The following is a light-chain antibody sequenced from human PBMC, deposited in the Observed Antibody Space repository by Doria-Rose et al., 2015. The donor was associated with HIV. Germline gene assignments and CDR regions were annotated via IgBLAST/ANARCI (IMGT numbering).Light chain of an antibody. V-gene: IGKV3-20*01. CDR3: HQYGTSWT. CDR1: QGFSSTY. J-gene: IGKJ1*01. Sequence: TQSPGTLSLSPGERATLSCRASQGFSSTYLAWYQQKPGQAPSLLIYDGSTRATGIPDRFSASGSGTDFTLTINRLEPEDFALYCCHQYGTSWTFGQGTKVEI. CDR2: DGS.